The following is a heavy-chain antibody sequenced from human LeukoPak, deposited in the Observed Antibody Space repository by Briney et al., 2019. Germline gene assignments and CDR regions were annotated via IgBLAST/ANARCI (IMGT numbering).Heavy chain of an antibody. D-gene: IGHD6-19*01. V-gene: IGHV3-23*01. CDR2: ISGSGTNT. CDR1: GFTFSSDA. J-gene: IGHJ4*02. Sequence: GGSLRLSCAASGFTFSSDAMSWVRQAPGKGLEWVSGISGSGTNTYYADSVKGRFTISRDNSKNTLYVQMNSLRANDTAVYYCAKEVTSSGWPLAYWGQGALVTVSS. CDR3: AKEVTSSGWPLAY.